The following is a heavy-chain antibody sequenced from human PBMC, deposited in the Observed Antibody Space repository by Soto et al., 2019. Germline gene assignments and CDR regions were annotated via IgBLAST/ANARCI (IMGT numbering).Heavy chain of an antibody. CDR2: IYISGNT. Sequence: QVQLQESGPGLVKPSETLSLSCTVSGDSVSSYYWSWIRQLPGRGLECIGYIYISGNTNYNPSLKSRVTISRDTSKNQFSLNLKSVTAADTAVYYCARGVLRYYRYGMDVW. V-gene: IGHV4-59*02. CDR3: ARGVLRYYRYGMDV. CDR1: GDSVSSYY. J-gene: IGHJ6*01.